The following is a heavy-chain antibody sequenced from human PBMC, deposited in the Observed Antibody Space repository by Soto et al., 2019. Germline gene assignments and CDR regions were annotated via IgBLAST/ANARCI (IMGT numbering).Heavy chain of an antibody. CDR3: AREGEVFGVVRYPKWFDP. V-gene: IGHV4-39*01. CDR1: VRSTSRVSYY. D-gene: IGHD3-3*01. CDR2: IHYGGSS. Sequence: PETLSLTFTVSVRSTSRVSYYWAWFRQTPGKQLEGIGSIHYGGSSYYNPSRKSLVTMSVDTSKNQFSLKLAAVAASDTAVYYFAREGEVFGVVRYPKWFDPWGQGTLVTVSS. J-gene: IGHJ5*02.